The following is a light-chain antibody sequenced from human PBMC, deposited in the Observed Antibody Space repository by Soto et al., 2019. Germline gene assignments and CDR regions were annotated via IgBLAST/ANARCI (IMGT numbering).Light chain of an antibody. J-gene: IGKJ5*01. CDR1: QTISTW. V-gene: IGKV1-5*01. CDR2: DAS. CDR3: QQSETYPLT. Sequence: DIQMTQSHSTLSASXXDIVXITFLASQTISTWLAWYQHKPGKAPNXXIYDASTLMSGVPSRFSGSGAGTEFTLTISSLQPGDFATYYCQQSETYPLTFGQGTRLEIK.